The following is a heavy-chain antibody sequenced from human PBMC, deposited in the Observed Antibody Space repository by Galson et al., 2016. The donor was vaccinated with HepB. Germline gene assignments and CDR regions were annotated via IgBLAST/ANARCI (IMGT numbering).Heavy chain of an antibody. CDR1: GFTFSTYG. D-gene: IGHD5-18*01. J-gene: IGHJ4*02. V-gene: IGHV3-30*18. Sequence: SLRLSCAASGFTFSTYGMHWVRQAPGKGLDWVAVISYDGSNKYHADSVKGRFTISRDNSKNTLYLQMNSLRAEDTAVYYCAKDHGYSYGYLAYWGQGTLVTVSS. CDR2: ISYDGSNK. CDR3: AKDHGYSYGYLAY.